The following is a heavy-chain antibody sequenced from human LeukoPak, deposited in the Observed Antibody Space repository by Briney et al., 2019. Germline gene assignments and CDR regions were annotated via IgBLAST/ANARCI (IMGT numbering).Heavy chain of an antibody. D-gene: IGHD1-1*01. CDR3: AKDYFQLELLGFHAFDI. V-gene: IGHV3-23*01. CDR1: GFTFSNYP. J-gene: IGHJ3*02. Sequence: GGSLRLSCAASGFTFSNYPMCWVRQAPGKGLEWVSVITSSGDRTSYADSVKGRFTVSRDNSQNTLYLQMNSLRVEDTAIYYCAKDYFQLELLGFHAFDIWGQGTMVTVSP. CDR2: ITSSGDRT.